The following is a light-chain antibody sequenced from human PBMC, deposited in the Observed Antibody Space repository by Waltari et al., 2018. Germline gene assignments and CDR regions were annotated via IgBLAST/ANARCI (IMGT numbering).Light chain of an antibody. J-gene: IGLJ2*01. Sequence: QSVLTQPPSVSAAPGQKVTISCSGSSPNIGNYYVSWYHHLPGAAPKLLIYDKNKRPSWIPARFSASKSGTSATLDITGLQIGDEADYYCATWDNTLRDVVFGGGTKLTVL. CDR1: SPNIGNYY. CDR3: ATWDNTLRDVV. CDR2: DKN. V-gene: IGLV1-51*01.